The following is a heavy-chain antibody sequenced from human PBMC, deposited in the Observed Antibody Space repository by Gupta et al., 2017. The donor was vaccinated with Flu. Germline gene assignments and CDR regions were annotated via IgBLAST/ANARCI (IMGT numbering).Heavy chain of an antibody. D-gene: IGHD4-23*01. CDR2: IKQDGSEK. CDR3: ARGYGGEYYYYYGMDV. Sequence: EVQLVESGGGLVQPGGSLRLSCAASGFTFRSYWMSWVRQAPGKGLEWVANIKQDGSEKYYVDSVKGRFTISRDNAKNSLYLQMNSLRAEDTAVYYCARGYGGEYYYYYGMDVWGQGTTVTVSS. CDR1: GFTFRSYW. V-gene: IGHV3-7*01. J-gene: IGHJ6*02.